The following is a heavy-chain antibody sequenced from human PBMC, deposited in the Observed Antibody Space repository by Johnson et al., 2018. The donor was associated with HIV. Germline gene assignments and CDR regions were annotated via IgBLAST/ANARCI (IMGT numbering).Heavy chain of an antibody. J-gene: IGHJ3*02. Sequence: QVQLVESGGGVVQPGRSLRLSCAASGFIFSTYAMYWVRQAPGKGLEWVADISHDGSKKYYADSVKGRFTISRDNAKKSLYMQMNSLKTEDTAVYYCTTARNRLWSSSGWTGFWAFDMWGQGTMVTVSA. CDR1: GFIFSTYA. D-gene: IGHD6-19*01. CDR2: ISHDGSKK. V-gene: IGHV3-30-3*01. CDR3: TTARNRLWSSSGWTGFWAFDM.